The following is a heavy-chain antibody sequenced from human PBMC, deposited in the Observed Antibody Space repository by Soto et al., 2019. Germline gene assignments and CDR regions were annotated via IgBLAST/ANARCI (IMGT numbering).Heavy chain of an antibody. Sequence: ASVKVSCKASGYTCTGYYMHWVLQAPGQGLEWMGWINPNSGGTNYAQKFQGWVTMTRDTSISTAYMELSRLRSDDTAVYYCARVSRIAAAGPYYYYGMDVWGQGTTVTVSS. CDR1: GYTCTGYY. CDR3: ARVSRIAAAGPYYYYGMDV. D-gene: IGHD6-13*01. V-gene: IGHV1-2*04. J-gene: IGHJ6*02. CDR2: INPNSGGT.